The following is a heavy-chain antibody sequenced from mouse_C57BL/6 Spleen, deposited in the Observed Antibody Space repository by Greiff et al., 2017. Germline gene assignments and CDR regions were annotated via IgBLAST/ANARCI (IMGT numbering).Heavy chain of an antibody. CDR1: GFTFSNYC. V-gene: IGHV6-3*01. CDR2: IRLKCDNYAT. CDR3: TGPPFAY. Sequence: EVKLMESGGGLVQPGGSMKLSCVASGFTFSNYCMNWVRQSPEKGLEWVAQIRLKCDNYATHYAESVKGRFTISRDDSKSSVYLQMNNLRAEDTGIYYCTGPPFAYWGQGTLVTVSA. J-gene: IGHJ3*01.